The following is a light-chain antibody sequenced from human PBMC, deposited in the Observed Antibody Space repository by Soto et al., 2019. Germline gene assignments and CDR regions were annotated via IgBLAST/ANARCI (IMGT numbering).Light chain of an antibody. J-gene: IGKJ1*01. Sequence: EIVMTQSPATLYVSPGERATLSCRASQSVSSNLAWYQQKPGQAPRLLIYGASTRATGIPARFSGSGSGTEFTLTISSLQSEDFAVYYCQQYNNWPYWTFGQGTKVEIK. CDR2: GAS. CDR1: QSVSSN. V-gene: IGKV3-15*01. CDR3: QQYNNWPYWT.